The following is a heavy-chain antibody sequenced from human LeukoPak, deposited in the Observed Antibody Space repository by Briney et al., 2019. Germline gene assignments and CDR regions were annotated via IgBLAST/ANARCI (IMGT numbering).Heavy chain of an antibody. V-gene: IGHV3-53*01. J-gene: IGHJ4*02. Sequence: GGSLRLSCAASGFTVSSNYMSWARQAPGTGLDWVSVIYSGGSTYYADSVKGRFTISRDNSKNTLYLQMNSLRAEDTAVYYCARDQYGDYSVDYWGQGTLVTVSS. CDR1: GFTVSSNY. D-gene: IGHD4-17*01. CDR2: IYSGGST. CDR3: ARDQYGDYSVDY.